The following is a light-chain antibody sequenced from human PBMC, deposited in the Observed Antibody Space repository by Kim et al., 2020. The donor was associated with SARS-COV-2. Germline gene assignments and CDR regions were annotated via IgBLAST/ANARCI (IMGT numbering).Light chain of an antibody. CDR3: QKKLYWRA. J-gene: IGKJ5*01. Sequence: EIVMTQSPATLSVSPGERATLSCRASQSISSNLCWYQQKPGQAPRVLIYGASTRAAVTPASFSGSGSGTEFTPTISSLQSDDFASYYFQKKLYWRAFGEGTPLEIK. V-gene: IGKV3-15*01. CDR2: GAS. CDR1: QSISSN.